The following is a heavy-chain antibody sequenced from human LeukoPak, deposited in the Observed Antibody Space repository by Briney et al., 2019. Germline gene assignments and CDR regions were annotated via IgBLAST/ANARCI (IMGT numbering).Heavy chain of an antibody. V-gene: IGHV4-59*01. CDR3: ARDRPSYSSSWYNHYYYGMDV. D-gene: IGHD6-13*01. Sequence: PSETLSLTCTVSGGSISSYYWSWIRQPPGKGLEWIGYIYYSGSTNYNPSLKSRVTISVDTSKNQFSLKPSSVTAADTAVYYCARDRPSYSSSWYNHYYYGMDVWGKGTTVTVSS. CDR2: IYYSGST. J-gene: IGHJ6*04. CDR1: GGSISSYY.